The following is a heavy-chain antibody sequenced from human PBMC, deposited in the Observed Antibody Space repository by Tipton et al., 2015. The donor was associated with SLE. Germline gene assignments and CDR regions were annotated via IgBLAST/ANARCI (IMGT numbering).Heavy chain of an antibody. CDR1: GASISSSSYY. CDR2: INHGGST. J-gene: IGHJ5*02. Sequence: TLSLTCTVSGASISSSSYYWTWIRQPPGKGLEWIGEINHGGSTNYNPSLKSRVTISEDTSKNQFSLKLTSVTAADTAIYYCVRGHPHIVVLIGGGWFDPWGQGTLVTVSS. CDR3: VRGHPHIVVLIGGGWFDP. V-gene: IGHV4-39*07. D-gene: IGHD2-21*01.